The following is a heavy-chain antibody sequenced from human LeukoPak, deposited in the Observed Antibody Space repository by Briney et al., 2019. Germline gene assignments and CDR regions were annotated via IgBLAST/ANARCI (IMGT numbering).Heavy chain of an antibody. CDR3: AKGSSIAARHKKYYFDY. J-gene: IGHJ4*02. V-gene: IGHV4-61*02. D-gene: IGHD6-6*01. CDR2: IYTSGST. Sequence: SETLSLTCTVSGGSISSGSYYWSWIRQPAGKELEWIGRIYTSGSTNYNPSLKSRVTISVDTSKNQFSLKLSSVTAADTAVYYCAKGSSIAARHKKYYFDYWGQGTLVTVSS. CDR1: GGSISSGSYY.